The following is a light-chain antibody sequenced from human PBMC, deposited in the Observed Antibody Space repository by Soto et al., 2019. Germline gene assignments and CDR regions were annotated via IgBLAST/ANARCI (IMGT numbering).Light chain of an antibody. CDR3: SSFTSRFTFV. CDR2: EVT. CDR1: RSDVGAYNY. Sequence: QSVLTQPASVSGSPGQSIAISCTGTRSDVGAYNYVSWYQQHPGKAPKLMISEVTNRPSGVSDRFSGSKSGNTASLTISGLQAEDEADYYCSSFTSRFTFVFGTGPKVTVL. V-gene: IGLV2-14*01. J-gene: IGLJ1*01.